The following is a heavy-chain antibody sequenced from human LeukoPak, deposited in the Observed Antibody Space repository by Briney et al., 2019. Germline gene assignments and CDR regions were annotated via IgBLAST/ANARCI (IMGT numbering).Heavy chain of an antibody. J-gene: IGHJ6*02. Sequence: PSETLSLTCAVYGGSFSGYYWSWIRQPPGKGLEWIGEINHSGSTNYNPSLKSRVTISVDTSKNQFSLKLSSVTAADTAVYYCARDFRGYYYGSGSYRGRYYYYGMDVWGQGTTVTVSS. D-gene: IGHD3-10*01. V-gene: IGHV4-34*01. CDR3: ARDFRGYYYGSGSYRGRYYYYGMDV. CDR1: GGSFSGYY. CDR2: INHSGST.